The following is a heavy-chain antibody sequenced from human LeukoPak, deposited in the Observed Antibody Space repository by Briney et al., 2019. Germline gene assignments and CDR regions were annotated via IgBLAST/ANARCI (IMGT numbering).Heavy chain of an antibody. CDR2: INPSSGDT. CDR1: GYTFTGYY. Sequence: ASVKVSCKASGYTFTGYYMHWVRQAPGQGLEWMGWINPSSGDTNSAQQFQGRVTMARDTSTSTAYMELNSLTSDDTAMYYCARAAPRNYAGGSWFFDWFDPWGQGTLVTVSS. D-gene: IGHD2-15*01. V-gene: IGHV1-2*02. J-gene: IGHJ5*02. CDR3: ARAAPRNYAGGSWFFDWFDP.